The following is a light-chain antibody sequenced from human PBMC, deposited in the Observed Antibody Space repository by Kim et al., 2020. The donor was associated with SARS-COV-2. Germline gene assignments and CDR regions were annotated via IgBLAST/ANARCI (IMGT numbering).Light chain of an antibody. Sequence: SYELTQPPSVSVSPGQTARITCSGDALPKQYAYWYQQKPGQAPVLVIYKDSERPSGIPERFSDSSSGTTVTLTISGVQAEDEADYYCQSADSSGTYWVFGGGTKLTVL. CDR2: KDS. J-gene: IGLJ3*02. CDR3: QSADSSGTYWV. V-gene: IGLV3-25*03. CDR1: ALPKQY.